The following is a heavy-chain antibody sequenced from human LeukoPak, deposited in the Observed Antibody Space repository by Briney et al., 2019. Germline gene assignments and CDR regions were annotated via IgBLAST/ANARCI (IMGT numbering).Heavy chain of an antibody. CDR2: ISRNSGSI. J-gene: IGHJ6*02. V-gene: IGHV3-9*01. CDR1: GFTFDDYA. CDR3: ARGIVVVPAAGAHYGMDV. Sequence: GGSLRLSCAASGFTFDDYAMHWVRQAPGKGLEWVSGISRNSGSIGYADSVKGRFTISRDNAKNSLYLQMNSLRAEDTALYYCARGIVVVPAAGAHYGMDVWGQGTTVTVSS. D-gene: IGHD2-2*01.